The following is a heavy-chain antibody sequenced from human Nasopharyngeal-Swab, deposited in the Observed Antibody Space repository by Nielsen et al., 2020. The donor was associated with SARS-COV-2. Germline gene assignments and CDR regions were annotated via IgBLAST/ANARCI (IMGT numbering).Heavy chain of an antibody. Sequence: ASVKVSCKTSGYTFTDYYIHWLRQVPGQGLEWVGCINPDSGDTKYAQKFQGRVTVTRDTSRSTAYIELSRLRSDDTAVYYCARDYYDNYDSDYWGQGTLVTVSS. J-gene: IGHJ4*02. CDR1: GYTFTDYY. V-gene: IGHV1-2*02. CDR2: INPDSGDT. CDR3: ARDYYDNYDSDY. D-gene: IGHD3-22*01.